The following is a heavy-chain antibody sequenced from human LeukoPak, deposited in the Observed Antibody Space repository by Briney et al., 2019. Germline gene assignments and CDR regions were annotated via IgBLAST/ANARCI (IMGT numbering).Heavy chain of an antibody. D-gene: IGHD4-23*01. CDR2: IYSGGST. CDR1: GLTVSSNY. V-gene: IGHV3-66*01. J-gene: IGHJ4*02. Sequence: GGSLRLSCAASGLTVSSNYISWVRQAPGKGLEWVSVIYSGGSTYYADSVKGRFTISRDNSKNTLYLQMNSLRAEDTAVYYCARDAQGYGGKPQFDYWGQGTLVTVSS. CDR3: ARDAQGYGGKPQFDY.